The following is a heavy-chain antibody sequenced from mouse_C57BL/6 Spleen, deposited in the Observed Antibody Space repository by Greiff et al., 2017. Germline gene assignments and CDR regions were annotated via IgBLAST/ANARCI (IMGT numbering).Heavy chain of an antibody. D-gene: IGHD1-1*01. CDR3: TRVEDYYGSSPAWFAY. J-gene: IGHJ3*01. CDR1: GFTFSSYA. V-gene: IGHV5-9-1*02. CDR2: ISSGGDYI. Sequence: VQLKESGEGLVKPGGSLKLSCAASGFTFSSYAMSWVRQTPEKRLEWVAYISSGGDYIYYADTVKGRFTISRDNARNTLYLQMSSLKSEDTAMYYCTRVEDYYGSSPAWFAYWGQGTLVTVSA.